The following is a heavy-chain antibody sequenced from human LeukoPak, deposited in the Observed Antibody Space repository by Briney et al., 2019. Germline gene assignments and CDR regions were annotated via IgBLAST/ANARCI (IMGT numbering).Heavy chain of an antibody. Sequence: GGPVRLSCAASGFTFSSYGMYWVRQAPGKGLEWVAIISYSGSNKYYADSVKGRFTISRDNSKNTLYLQMNSLRVEDTAVYYCAKDLDSIAVAADYWGQGTLVTVSS. CDR1: GFTFSSYG. CDR2: ISYSGSNK. CDR3: AKDLDSIAVAADY. J-gene: IGHJ4*02. D-gene: IGHD6-19*01. V-gene: IGHV3-30*18.